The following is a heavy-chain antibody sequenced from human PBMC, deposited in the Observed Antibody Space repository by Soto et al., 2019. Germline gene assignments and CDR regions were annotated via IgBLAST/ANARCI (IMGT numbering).Heavy chain of an antibody. J-gene: IGHJ4*02. CDR3: ARDDRSVSGVVTLDH. CDR2: TNEGSGNT. V-gene: IGHV1-3*01. Sequence: QVQIVQSGAEVKRPGASVRVSCRATGYSFKNYAVHWVRLAPGQRLEWMGFTNEGSGNTRFSQKFQGRISITRDTSTSTVYLDLSSLTSEDTAIYYCARDDRSVSGVVTLDHWGPGTLVTVSS. CDR1: GYSFKNYA. D-gene: IGHD3-3*01.